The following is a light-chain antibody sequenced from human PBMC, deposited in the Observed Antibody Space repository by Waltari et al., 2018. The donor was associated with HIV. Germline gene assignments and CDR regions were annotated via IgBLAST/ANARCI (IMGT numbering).Light chain of an antibody. CDR2: YDD. CDR1: SSNIGNHA. Sequence: QSVLTQPPSVSEAPRQRGTISCSGSSSNIGNHAVNWYQQVPGKAPKLLIYYDDLLSSGVSDRFSGSKSGTSASLAIRGLQSEDEADYYCAAWDDSLNGYVFGSGTKVTVL. CDR3: AAWDDSLNGYV. V-gene: IGLV1-36*01. J-gene: IGLJ1*01.